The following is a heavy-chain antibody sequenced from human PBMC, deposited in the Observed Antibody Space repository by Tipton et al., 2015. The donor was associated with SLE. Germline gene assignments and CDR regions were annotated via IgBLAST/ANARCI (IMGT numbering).Heavy chain of an antibody. Sequence: TLSLTCIVSGGSISSDTYYWSWLRQPAGKGLEWIGHIYTSGSTNYNPSLKTRVTISVDTSKNQFSLKLSSVTAADTAVYYCATHYYYYGMDVWGQGTTVTVSS. J-gene: IGHJ6*02. CDR3: ATHYYYYGMDV. CDR1: GGSISSDTYY. CDR2: IYTSGST. V-gene: IGHV4-61*09.